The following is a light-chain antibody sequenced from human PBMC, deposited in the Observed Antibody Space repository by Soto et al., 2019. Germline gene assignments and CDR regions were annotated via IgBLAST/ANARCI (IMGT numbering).Light chain of an antibody. CDR3: QQRSNSWT. CDR1: QSISSN. V-gene: IGKV3-11*01. Sequence: EIVMTQSPATLSVSPGERATLSCRASQSISSNLAWYQQKPGQAPRLLMFRTSSRATGFPARFSGSGSGTDFTLTISSLEPEDFAVYYCQQRSNSWTFGQGTKVDIK. J-gene: IGKJ1*01. CDR2: RTS.